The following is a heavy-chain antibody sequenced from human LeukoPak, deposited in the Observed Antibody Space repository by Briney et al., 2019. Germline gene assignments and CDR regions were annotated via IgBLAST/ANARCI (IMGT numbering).Heavy chain of an antibody. J-gene: IGHJ4*02. D-gene: IGHD3-3*01. Sequence: SETLSLTCTVSGGSISSYYWSWIRQPPGKGLEWIGYIYYSGSTNYNPSLKSRVTISVDTSKNQFSLKLSSVTAADTAVYYCARGQFLEWLLYYYWGQGTLVTVSS. CDR3: ARGQFLEWLLYYY. CDR1: GGSISSYY. V-gene: IGHV4-59*01. CDR2: IYYSGST.